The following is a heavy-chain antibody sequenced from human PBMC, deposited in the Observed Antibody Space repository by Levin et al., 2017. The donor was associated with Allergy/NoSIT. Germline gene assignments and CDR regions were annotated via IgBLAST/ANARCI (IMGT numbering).Heavy chain of an antibody. CDR3: ARLDLGGVFDY. D-gene: IGHD4-23*01. V-gene: IGHV4-59*01. CDR2: LFDSGTT. Sequence: PSQTLSLTCTVSGGSISSSSWSWIRQPPGKGLEWIGYLFDSGTTDYNPSLKSRVTISVEKSKNQLSLKVTSVTAADTAVYYCARLDLGGVFDYWGQGSLVTVSS. CDR1: GGSISSSS. J-gene: IGHJ4*02.